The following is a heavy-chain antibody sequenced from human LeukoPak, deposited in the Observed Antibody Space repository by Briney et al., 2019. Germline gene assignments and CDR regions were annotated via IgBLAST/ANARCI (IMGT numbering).Heavy chain of an antibody. CDR3: ARGGAYYYGSSGLFDY. CDR1: GGTFSSYA. Sequence: ASVKVSCKASGGTFSSYAISWVRQAPGQGLEWMGRIIPILGIANYAQKFQGRVTITADKSTSTAYMELSSLRSEDTAVYYCARGGAYYYGSSGLFDYWGQGTLVTVSS. J-gene: IGHJ4*02. D-gene: IGHD3-22*01. V-gene: IGHV1-69*04. CDR2: IIPILGIA.